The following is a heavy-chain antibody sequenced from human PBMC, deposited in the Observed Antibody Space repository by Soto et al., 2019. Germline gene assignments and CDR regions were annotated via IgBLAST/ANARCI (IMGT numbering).Heavy chain of an antibody. V-gene: IGHV4-39*07. Sequence: SETLSLTCTVSGGSINSTIYSWDWIRQPPGKGLEWIGSIFYSGSTYYNPSLKSRVTISVDTSKNQFSLKLSSVTAADTAVYYCARVYDYGGILFDYWGQGTLVTVSS. CDR1: GGSINSTIYS. J-gene: IGHJ4*02. CDR3: ARVYDYGGILFDY. D-gene: IGHD4-17*01. CDR2: IFYSGST.